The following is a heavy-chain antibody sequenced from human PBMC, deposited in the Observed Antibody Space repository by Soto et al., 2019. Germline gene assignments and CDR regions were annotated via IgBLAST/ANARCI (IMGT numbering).Heavy chain of an antibody. CDR1: GYTFTSYG. Sequence: QVQLVQSGAAVKKPGASVKVSCKTSGYTFTSYGITWVRQAPGQGLEWMGWISAYNGNTNYAQKLQGRVTMTTDTPRSTAYMELRSLRSDDTAVYCCARYRNYDLDYWGQGTLVTVSS. CDR3: ARYRNYDLDY. CDR2: ISAYNGNT. D-gene: IGHD4-4*01. J-gene: IGHJ4*02. V-gene: IGHV1-18*01.